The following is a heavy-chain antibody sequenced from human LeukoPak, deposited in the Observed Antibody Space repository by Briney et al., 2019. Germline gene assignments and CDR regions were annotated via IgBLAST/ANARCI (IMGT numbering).Heavy chain of an antibody. V-gene: IGHV1-69*13. J-gene: IGHJ3*02. CDR2: IIPIFGTA. Sequence: ASVKVSCKASGGTFSSHAFSWVRQAPGHGLEWMGGIIPIFGTANYAQKFQGRVTITADESTSTAYMELSSLRSEDTAVYYCAREWADAFDIWGQGTMVTASS. CDR1: GGTFSSHA. CDR3: AREWADAFDI. D-gene: IGHD1-26*01.